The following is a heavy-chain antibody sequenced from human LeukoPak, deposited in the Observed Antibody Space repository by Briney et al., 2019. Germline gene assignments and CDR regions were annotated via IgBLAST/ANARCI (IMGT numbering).Heavy chain of an antibody. D-gene: IGHD6-13*01. CDR2: IYYSGST. J-gene: IGHJ4*02. V-gene: IGHV4-39*07. Sequence: SETLSLTCTVSGGSISSSSYYWGWIRQPPGKGLEWIGSIYYSGSTSYNPSLKSRVTISVDTSKNQFSLRLSSVTAADTAVYYCARQPGIAAPFDYWGQGTLVTVSS. CDR1: GGSISSSSYY. CDR3: ARQPGIAAPFDY.